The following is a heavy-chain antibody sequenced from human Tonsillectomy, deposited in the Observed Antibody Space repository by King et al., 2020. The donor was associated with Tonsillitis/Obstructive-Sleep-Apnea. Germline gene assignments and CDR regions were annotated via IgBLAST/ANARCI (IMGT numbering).Heavy chain of an antibody. V-gene: IGHV3-33*01. Sequence: VQLVESGGGVVQPGRSLRLSCAASGFTFSSYGMHWVRQAPGKGLVWVAVIWYDGSNIYYADSVKGRFTISRDNSKNMLYLQMNSLRAEDTAVYYCARAYLTISVAGPGQNRYFDLWGRGALVTVCS. CDR2: IWYDGSNI. D-gene: IGHD6-19*01. CDR3: ARAYLTISVAGPGQNRYFDL. J-gene: IGHJ2*01. CDR1: GFTFSSYG.